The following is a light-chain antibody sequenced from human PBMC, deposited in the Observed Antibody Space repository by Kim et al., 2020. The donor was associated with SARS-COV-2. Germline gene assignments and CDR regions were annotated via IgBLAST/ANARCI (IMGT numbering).Light chain of an antibody. Sequence: QSVLTQPPSASGTPGQRVTISCSGISSNIGSNTVNWYQQLPGTAPKLLIYSNNQRPSGVPDRFSGSKSGTSASLAISGLQSEDEADYYCAAWDDSLNVVVFGGGTQLTVL. CDR1: SSNIGSNT. V-gene: IGLV1-44*01. J-gene: IGLJ2*01. CDR2: SNN. CDR3: AAWDDSLNVVV.